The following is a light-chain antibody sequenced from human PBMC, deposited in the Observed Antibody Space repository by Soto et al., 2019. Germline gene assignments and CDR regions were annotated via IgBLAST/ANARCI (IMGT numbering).Light chain of an antibody. V-gene: IGKV3-15*01. CDR3: QQYHIWPPWT. J-gene: IGKJ1*01. CDR2: GAS. Sequence: EIVMTQSPATLSVSPWERATLPCRASQSVSSNLAWYQQKPGQAPRLLIYGASTRATGIPARFTGSGSGTEFTLTISSLQSEDFAVYYCQQYHIWPPWTSGQGTKVDIK. CDR1: QSVSSN.